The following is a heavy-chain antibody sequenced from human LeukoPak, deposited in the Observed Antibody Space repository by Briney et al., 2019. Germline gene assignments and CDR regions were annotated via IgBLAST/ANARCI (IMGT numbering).Heavy chain of an antibody. J-gene: IGHJ5*02. D-gene: IGHD3-3*01. V-gene: IGHV4-34*01. CDR2: INHSGST. CDR3: ARGLPYHDFWSGRNWFDP. CDR1: GGSFSGYY. Sequence: SETLSLTCAVYGGSFSGYYWSWIRQPPGKGLEWIGEINHSGSTNYNPSLKSRVTISVDTSKNQFSLKLSSVTAADTAVYYCARGLPYHDFWSGRNWFDPWGQGTLVTVSS.